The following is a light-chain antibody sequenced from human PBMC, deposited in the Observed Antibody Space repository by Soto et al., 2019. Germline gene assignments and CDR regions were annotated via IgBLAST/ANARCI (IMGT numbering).Light chain of an antibody. V-gene: IGLV2-14*01. J-gene: IGLJ1*01. CDR2: TVS. CDR3: SSFTTDSTYV. Sequence: QSVLTQPASVSGSPGQSITISCTGTSCDVGANIFVSWYQQHPGKVPKLMIYTVSSRPSGVSQRFSGSKSGNTASLTISGLQAEDEADYYCSSFTTDSTYVFGTGTKVTVL. CDR1: SCDVGANIF.